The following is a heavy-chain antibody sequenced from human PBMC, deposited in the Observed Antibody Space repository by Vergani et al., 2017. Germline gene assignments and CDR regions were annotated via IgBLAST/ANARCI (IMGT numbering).Heavy chain of an antibody. CDR3: ARGHDARLPPRRWFDP. CDR1: GFTFSSYG. J-gene: IGHJ5*02. Sequence: QVQLVESGGGVVQPGRSLRLSCAASGFTFSSYGMHSVRQAPGKGLEWVAVISYDGSNKYYADSVKGRFTISRDNSKNTLYLQMNSLRAEDTAVYYCARGHDARLPPRRWFDPWGQGTLVTVSS. V-gene: IGHV3-30*03. D-gene: IGHD5-18*01. CDR2: ISYDGSNK.